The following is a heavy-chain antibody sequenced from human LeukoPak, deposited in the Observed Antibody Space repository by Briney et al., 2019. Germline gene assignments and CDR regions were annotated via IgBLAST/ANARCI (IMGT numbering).Heavy chain of an antibody. V-gene: IGHV1-18*01. D-gene: IGHD3-10*01. CDR2: ISAYNGNT. CDR3: ARDRLLWFGEPDAFDI. CDR1: GYTFTSYG. J-gene: IGHJ3*02. Sequence: GASENVSCKASGYTFTSYGISWVRQAPGQGLEWMGWISAYNGNTNYAQKLQGRVTMTTDTSTSTAYMELRSLRSDDTAVYYCARDRLLWFGEPDAFDIWGQGTMVTVSS.